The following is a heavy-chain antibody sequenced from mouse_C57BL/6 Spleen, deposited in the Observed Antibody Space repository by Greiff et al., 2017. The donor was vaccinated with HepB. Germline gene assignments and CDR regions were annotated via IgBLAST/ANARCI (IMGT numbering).Heavy chain of an antibody. Sequence: QVQLQQSGAELVRPGASVTLSCKASGYTFTDYDMHWVKQTPVHGLEWIGAIDPETGGTAYNQKFKGKAILTADKSSSTAYMELRSLTSEDSAVYYCTKSLMDYWGQGTSVTVSS. CDR1: GYTFTDYD. J-gene: IGHJ4*01. V-gene: IGHV1-15*01. CDR3: TKSLMDY. CDR2: IDPETGGT.